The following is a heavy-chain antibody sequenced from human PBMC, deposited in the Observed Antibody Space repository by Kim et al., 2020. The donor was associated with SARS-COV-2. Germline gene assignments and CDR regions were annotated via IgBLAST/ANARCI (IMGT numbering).Heavy chain of an antibody. CDR1: GFTFSNYA. Sequence: GGSLRLSCAASGFTFSNYAMHWVRQAPGKGLEWVAVISYDGRNKYYADSVKGRFTISRDNSKNTLYLQMKSLRAEDTAVYYCARGDYNWNDGGDYWGQGTLVTVSS. CDR3: ARGDYNWNDGGDY. V-gene: IGHV3-30*04. D-gene: IGHD1-20*01. J-gene: IGHJ4*02. CDR2: ISYDGRNK.